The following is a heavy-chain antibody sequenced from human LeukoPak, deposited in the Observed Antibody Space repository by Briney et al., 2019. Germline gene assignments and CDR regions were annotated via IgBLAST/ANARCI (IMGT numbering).Heavy chain of an antibody. D-gene: IGHD5-12*01. Sequence: ASVKVSCKASGYSFSVYHMHWVRQAPGQGLKWMGWINPNSGGTNYAQKFQGRVTMTRNTSISTAYMELSSLTSDDTAVYYCATPYGGSGYDYGVYWGQGTLVTVSS. CDR1: GYSFSVYH. CDR3: ATPYGGSGYDYGVY. CDR2: INPNSGGT. J-gene: IGHJ4*02. V-gene: IGHV1-2*02.